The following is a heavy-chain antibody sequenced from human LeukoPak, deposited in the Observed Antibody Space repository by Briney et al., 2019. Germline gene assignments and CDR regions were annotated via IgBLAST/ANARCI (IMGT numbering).Heavy chain of an antibody. CDR3: AREGYYDSSGTLDY. V-gene: IGHV3-33*01. Sequence: GGSLRLSCAASGFTFSSYGMHWVRQAPGKGLEWVAVIWYDGSNKYYADSVKGRFTISRDNSKNTLYLQMNSLRAEDTAVYYCAREGYYDSSGTLDYWGQGTLVTVSS. CDR2: IWYDGSNK. D-gene: IGHD3-22*01. J-gene: IGHJ4*02. CDR1: GFTFSSYG.